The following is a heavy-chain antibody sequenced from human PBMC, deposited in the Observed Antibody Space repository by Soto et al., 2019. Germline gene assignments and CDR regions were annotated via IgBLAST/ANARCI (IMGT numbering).Heavy chain of an antibody. J-gene: IGHJ4*02. V-gene: IGHV2-5*01. CDR2: IYWNDDK. CDR1: GFSLRTTGVG. CDR3: AHTWGLPFDY. D-gene: IGHD3-16*01. Sequence: QITLKESGPTLVEPTQTLTLTCTYSGFSLRTTGVGVGWIRQPPGKALEWLGIIYWNDDKRYSPSLKNRFTLTSDTSKSQVVLTMTNMDPVDTATYHCAHTWGLPFDYWGQGTLVIVSS.